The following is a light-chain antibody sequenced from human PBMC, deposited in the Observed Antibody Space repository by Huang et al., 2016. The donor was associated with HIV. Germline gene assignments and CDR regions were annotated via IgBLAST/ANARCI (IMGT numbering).Light chain of an antibody. Sequence: EIVLTQSPGTLSLSPGERATLSCRASQSVSSSHLVWYLQKPGQAPRLLIYGASSRATGIPDRFSGSGSGTDFTLTISRLEPEDFAVYYCQQYGSSPTFGGGTKVEIK. CDR2: GAS. CDR1: QSVSSSH. CDR3: QQYGSSPT. J-gene: IGKJ4*01. V-gene: IGKV3-20*01.